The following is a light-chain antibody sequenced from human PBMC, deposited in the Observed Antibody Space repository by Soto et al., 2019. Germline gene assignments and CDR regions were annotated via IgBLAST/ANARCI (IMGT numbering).Light chain of an antibody. Sequence: EIVLTQSPGTLSFSPGERATLSCRASQSVSVNSLAWYQQKGGQAPRLLIYAASTRATGVPDRFSGSGSGTDFALTIRGLETEDFAVYYCQQYGGSHFTVGPGTKVDIK. CDR3: QQYGGSHFT. CDR2: AAS. CDR1: QSVSVNS. V-gene: IGKV3-20*01. J-gene: IGKJ3*01.